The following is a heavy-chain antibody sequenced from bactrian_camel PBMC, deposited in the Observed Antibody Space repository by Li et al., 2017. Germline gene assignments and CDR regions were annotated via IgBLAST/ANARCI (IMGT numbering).Heavy chain of an antibody. V-gene: IGHV3S10*01. Sequence: QLVESGGGLVQPGGSLLLSCVASGFAIEGYGISWVRQRPGDQARWVGTINSDNSPHYRNEVEGRFTLSRDNAKNTVYLHLMSLKTEDTAMYYCAADSTCPPIMLAAANRGTDFGYWGQGTQVTVS. D-gene: IGHD1*01. CDR3: AADSTCPPIMLAAANRGTDFGY. CDR2: INSDNSP. CDR1: GFAIEGYG. J-gene: IGHJ6*01.